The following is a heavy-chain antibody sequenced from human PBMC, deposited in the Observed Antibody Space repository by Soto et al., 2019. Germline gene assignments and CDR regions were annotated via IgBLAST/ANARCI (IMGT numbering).Heavy chain of an antibody. V-gene: IGHV3-11*05. CDR1: GFTFSDYY. Sequence: QVQLVESGGGLVKPGGSLRLSCAASGFTFSDYYMSWIRQAPGKGLEWVSYISSSSSYTNYADAVEGRFTISRDNAKNSLYLQMNSLRAEDTAVYYCARRGDYYYYGMDVWGQGTTVTVSS. D-gene: IGHD3-16*01. CDR3: ARRGDYYYYGMDV. CDR2: ISSSSSYT. J-gene: IGHJ6*02.